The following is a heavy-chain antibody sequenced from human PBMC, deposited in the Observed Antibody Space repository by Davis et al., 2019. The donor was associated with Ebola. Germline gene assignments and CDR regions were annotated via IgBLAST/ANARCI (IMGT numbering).Heavy chain of an antibody. J-gene: IGHJ4*02. D-gene: IGHD6-13*01. Sequence: GESLKISCAASGFTFSSFSSYGMHWVRQAPGKGLEWVTFIRYDGSNKYYADSVKGRFTISRDNSKNTLYLQMNSLRAEDTAVYYCARDRSSSPWYFDYWGQGTLVTVSS. V-gene: IGHV3-30*02. CDR3: ARDRSSSPWYFDY. CDR2: IRYDGSNK. CDR1: GFTFSSFSSYG.